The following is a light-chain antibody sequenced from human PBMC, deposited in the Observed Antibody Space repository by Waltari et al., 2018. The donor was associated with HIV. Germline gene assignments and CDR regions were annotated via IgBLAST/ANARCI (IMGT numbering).Light chain of an antibody. V-gene: IGLV1-47*01. CDR1: SSNIGYKH. J-gene: IGLJ2*01. CDR3: VAWDDTLSGHVV. CDR2: SNT. Sequence: QSVLTQPPSASGNPGQRGTISCSGSSSNIGYKHVYWYQHNPGTAPKLPIYSNTQRPSGVPDRFSGSKSGPSASLAISGLRSDDEADYYCVAWDDTLSGHVVIGGGTKLTVL.